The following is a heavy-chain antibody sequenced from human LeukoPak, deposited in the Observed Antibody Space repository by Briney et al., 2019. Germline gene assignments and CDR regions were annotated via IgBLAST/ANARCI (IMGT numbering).Heavy chain of an antibody. CDR2: ICGSGGST. J-gene: IGHJ4*02. CDR3: AKGTLFGLVIIPSFDY. CDR1: GFTFSSYA. D-gene: IGHD3-3*01. Sequence: PGGSLRLSCAASGFTFSSYAMSWVREAPGEGLGWVSAICGSGGSTYYTESVKGRFTISKDNSKNTLYLQMNSLRAEDTAVYYCAKGTLFGLVIIPSFDYGGQGTLVTVS. V-gene: IGHV3-23*01.